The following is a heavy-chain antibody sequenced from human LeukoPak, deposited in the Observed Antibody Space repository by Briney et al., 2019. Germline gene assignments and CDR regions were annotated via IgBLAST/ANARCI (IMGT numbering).Heavy chain of an antibody. CDR1: GYTFTSYG. CDR3: ARVTGYMIEDYFDY. D-gene: IGHD3-9*01. CDR2: ITAYNDNT. V-gene: IGHV1-18*01. J-gene: IGHJ4*02. Sequence: GASVKVSCKASGYTFTSYGISWVRQAPGQGLEWMGWITAYNDNTYYAQKLQGRVTMTTDTSTSTDYLELSSLRSEDTAVYYCARVTGYMIEDYFDYWGQGTLVTVSS.